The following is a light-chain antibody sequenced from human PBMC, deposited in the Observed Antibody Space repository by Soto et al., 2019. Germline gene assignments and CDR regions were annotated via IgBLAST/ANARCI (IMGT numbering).Light chain of an antibody. V-gene: IGKV1-39*01. CDR3: QQYYSYPFT. CDR1: QSIMSY. Sequence: DIQMTQSPSSLSASVGERVTITCRPSQSIMSYLNWYQHKPGKAPKVLIYDASTLQSGVPSRFSGSGSGTDFTLTISCLQSEDFATYYCQQYYSYPFTFGPGTKVDIK. J-gene: IGKJ3*01. CDR2: DAS.